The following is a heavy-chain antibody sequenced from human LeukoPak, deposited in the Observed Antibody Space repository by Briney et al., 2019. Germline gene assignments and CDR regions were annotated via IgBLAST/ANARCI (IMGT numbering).Heavy chain of an antibody. CDR2: IYYSGSS. V-gene: IGHV4-39*07. J-gene: IGHJ4*02. CDR3: ARQRTDDSSGSLDY. D-gene: IGHD3-22*01. Sequence: PSETLSLTCTVSGGSISSSSYYWGWIRQPPGKGLEWIGSIYYSGSSYNNPSLKSRVTISVDTSKNQFSLKLSSVTAADTAVYFCARQRTDDSSGSLDYWGQGTLVTVSS. CDR1: GGSISSSSYY.